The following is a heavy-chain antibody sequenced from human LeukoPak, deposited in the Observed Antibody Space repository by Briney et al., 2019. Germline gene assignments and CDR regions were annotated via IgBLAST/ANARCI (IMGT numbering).Heavy chain of an antibody. J-gene: IGHJ6*03. CDR3: ALQASGDFGEFPYSYYLDV. CDR2: IDNVGST. CDR1: SESFTGYY. D-gene: IGHD3-10*01. V-gene: IGHV4-34*01. Sequence: SETLSLTCGVSSESFTGYYWSWIRQPPGKRLEWMGEIDNVGSTNINPSLKSRVSVSIDTSKNQISLKLTAVTAADTATYYCALQASGDFGEFPYSYYLDVWGKGTTVIVSS.